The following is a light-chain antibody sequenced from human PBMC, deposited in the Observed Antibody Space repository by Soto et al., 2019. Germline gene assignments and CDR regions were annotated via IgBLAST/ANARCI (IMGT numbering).Light chain of an antibody. V-gene: IGKV3-11*01. CDR2: DAS. CDR1: QTINVF. CDR3: QQRSSWPT. J-gene: IGKJ4*01. Sequence: EIVLTQSPATLSLSPGERATLSCRASQTINVFLAWFQQRPGQAPRLLIYDASTRAPGIPARFSGSGSGTDITLTISSLEPEDFAVYYCQQRSSWPTFGGGTKVDI.